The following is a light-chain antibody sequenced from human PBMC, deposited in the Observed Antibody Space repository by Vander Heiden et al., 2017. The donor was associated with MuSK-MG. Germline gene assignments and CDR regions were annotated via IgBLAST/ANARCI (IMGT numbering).Light chain of an antibody. CDR2: EVS. V-gene: IGLV2-14*01. J-gene: IGLJ2*01. Sequence: QSALTQPASVSGSPGQSLTISCTGTSSDVGGYNYVSWYQQHPGKAPKLMIYEVSNRPSGVSNRFSGSKSGTTASLTISGLQAEDEADYYCSSYTSSSHVVFGGGTKLTVL. CDR1: SSDVGGYNY. CDR3: SSYTSSSHVV.